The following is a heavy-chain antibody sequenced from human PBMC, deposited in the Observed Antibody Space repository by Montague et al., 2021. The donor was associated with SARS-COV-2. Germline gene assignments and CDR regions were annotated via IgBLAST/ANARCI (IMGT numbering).Heavy chain of an antibody. Sequence: SETLSLTCTVSGGSVSSGSYYWSWIRQPPGKGLQSIGYIYYTGSTNYNPSLQSRVTISVDSSKNQFSVRLSSVTAADTAVYYCARISGITNWYYDNWGQGTLVTVSS. CDR2: IYYTGST. D-gene: IGHD1-14*01. CDR1: GGSVSSGSYY. CDR3: ARISGITNWYYDN. V-gene: IGHV4-61*01. J-gene: IGHJ4*02.